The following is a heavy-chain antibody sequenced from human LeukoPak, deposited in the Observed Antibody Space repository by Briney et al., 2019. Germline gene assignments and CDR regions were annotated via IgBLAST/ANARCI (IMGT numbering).Heavy chain of an antibody. V-gene: IGHV4-61*02. J-gene: IGHJ4*02. D-gene: IGHD1-1*01. CDR2: IYTSGST. Sequence: PSQTLSLTCTVSGGSISSGSYYWSWIRQPAGKGLEWIGRIYTSGSTNYNPSLKSRVTISVDTSKNQFSLKLSSVTAADTAVYYCAGGDDTGAYDYWGQGTLVTVSS. CDR3: AGGDDTGAYDY. CDR1: GGSISSGSYY.